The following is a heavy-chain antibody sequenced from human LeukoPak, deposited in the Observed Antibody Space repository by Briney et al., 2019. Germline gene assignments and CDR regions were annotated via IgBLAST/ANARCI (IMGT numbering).Heavy chain of an antibody. CDR1: GFTFSDYY. V-gene: IGHV3-11*01. J-gene: IGHJ6*02. D-gene: IGHD6-13*01. CDR3: ARDQVAAAGTWYYYYGMDV. CDR2: IISSGSTI. Sequence: GSLRLSCAASGFTFSDYYMSWIRQAPGKGLEWVSYIISSGSTIYYADFMKGRFTISRDNAKNSLYLQMNSLRAEDTAVYYCARDQVAAAGTWYYYYGMDVWGQGTTVTVSS.